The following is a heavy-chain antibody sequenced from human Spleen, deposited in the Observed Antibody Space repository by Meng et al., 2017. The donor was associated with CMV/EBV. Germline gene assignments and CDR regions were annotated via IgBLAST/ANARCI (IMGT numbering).Heavy chain of an antibody. CDR1: GYTFTSYG. CDR2: ISAYNGNT. CDR3: ARELVVPAAISTFGVVGYYYYYGMDV. D-gene: IGHD2-2*01. V-gene: IGHV1-18*01. Sequence: ASVKVSCKASGYTFTSYGISWVRQAPGQGLEWMGWISAYNGNTNYAQKLQGRVTMTTDTSTSTAYMELRSLRSDDTAVYYCARELVVPAAISTFGVVGYYYYYGMDVWGQGTTVTVSS. J-gene: IGHJ6*02.